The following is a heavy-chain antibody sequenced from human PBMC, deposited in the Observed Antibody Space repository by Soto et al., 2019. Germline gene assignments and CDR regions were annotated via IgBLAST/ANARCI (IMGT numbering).Heavy chain of an antibody. V-gene: IGHV1-69*06. Sequence: SVKVSCTASGGTFSSYAISWVRQAPGQGLEWMGGIIPIFGTANYAQKFQGRVTITADKSTSTAYMELSSLRSEDTAVYYCASSVCSGGSCYPLFDYWGQGTLVTVSS. J-gene: IGHJ4*02. CDR1: GGTFSSYA. D-gene: IGHD2-15*01. CDR3: ASSVCSGGSCYPLFDY. CDR2: IIPIFGTA.